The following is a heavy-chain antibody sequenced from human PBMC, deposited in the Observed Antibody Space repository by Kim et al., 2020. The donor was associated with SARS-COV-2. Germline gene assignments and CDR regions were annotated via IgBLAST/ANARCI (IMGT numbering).Heavy chain of an antibody. CDR2: ISSSSSTI. D-gene: IGHD5-12*01. CDR3: AREIRRGDSYYYGMDV. J-gene: IGHJ6*04. Sequence: GGSLRLSCAASGFTFSSYSMNWVRQAPGKGLEWVSYISSSSSTIYYADSVKGRFTISRDNAKNSLYLQMNSLRAEDTAVYYCAREIRRGDSYYYGMDVWGKATTVTVSS. CDR1: GFTFSSYS. V-gene: IGHV3-48*01.